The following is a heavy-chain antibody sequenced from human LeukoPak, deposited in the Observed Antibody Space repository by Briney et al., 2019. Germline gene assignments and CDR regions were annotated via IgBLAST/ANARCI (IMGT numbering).Heavy chain of an antibody. D-gene: IGHD3-9*01. J-gene: IGHJ5*02. Sequence: ASVKVSCKASGYTFTGYYMHWVRQAPGQGLEWMGRINPNSGGTNYAQKFQGRVTMTRDTSISTAYMELSRLRSDDTAVYYCARAVSYYDILIGYSMPQNWFDPWGQGTLVTVSS. CDR2: INPNSGGT. CDR3: ARAVSYYDILIGYSMPQNWFDP. V-gene: IGHV1-2*06. CDR1: GYTFTGYY.